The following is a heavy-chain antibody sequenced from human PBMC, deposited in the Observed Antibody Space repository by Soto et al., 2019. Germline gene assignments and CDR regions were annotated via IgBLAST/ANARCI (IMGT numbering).Heavy chain of an antibody. J-gene: IGHJ5*02. V-gene: IGHV4-59*01. Sequence: ASETLSLTCTVSGGSISSYYWSWIRQPPGKGLEWIGYIYYSGSTNYNPSLKSRVTISVDTSKNQFSLKLSSVTAADTAVYYCASARSWYWFDPWGQGTLVTVSS. CDR2: IYYSGST. D-gene: IGHD6-13*01. CDR1: GGSISSYY. CDR3: ASARSWYWFDP.